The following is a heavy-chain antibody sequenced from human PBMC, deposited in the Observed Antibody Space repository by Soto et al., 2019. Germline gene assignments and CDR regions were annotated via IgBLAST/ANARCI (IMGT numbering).Heavy chain of an antibody. D-gene: IGHD2-2*01. CDR3: ARDKGYCSSTSCYSSDHREPRYYYYMDV. V-gene: IGHV1-18*01. CDR1: GYTFTSYG. CDR2: ISAYNGNT. Sequence: ASVKVSCKASGYTFTSYGISWVRQAPGQGLEWMGWISAYNGNTNYAQKLQGRVTMTTDTSTSTAYMELRSLRSDDTAVYYCARDKGYCSSTSCYSSDHREPRYYYYMDVWGKGTTVTVSS. J-gene: IGHJ6*03.